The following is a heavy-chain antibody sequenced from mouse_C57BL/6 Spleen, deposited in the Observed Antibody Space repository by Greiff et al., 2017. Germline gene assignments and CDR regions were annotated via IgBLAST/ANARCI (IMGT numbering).Heavy chain of an antibody. CDR1: GFTFSSYA. J-gene: IGHJ4*01. D-gene: IGHD3-2*02. CDR3: TRDSSGPYYAMDY. CDR2: ISSGGDYI. V-gene: IGHV5-9-1*02. Sequence: EVQLVESGEGLVKPGGSLKLSCAASGFTFSSYAMSWVRQTPEKRLEWVAYISSGGDYIYYADTVKGRVTIARDNARNTLYLQMSSLKSEDTAMYYCTRDSSGPYYAMDYWGQGTSVTVSS.